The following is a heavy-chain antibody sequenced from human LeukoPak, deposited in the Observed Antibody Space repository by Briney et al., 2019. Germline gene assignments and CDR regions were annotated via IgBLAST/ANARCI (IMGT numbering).Heavy chain of an antibody. J-gene: IGHJ4*02. Sequence: PGGSLRLSCAASGFTFSAYWMSWVRQAPGKGLEWVANIHQGGNEKYYVDSVKGRFTISRDNAKNSLYLQMNSLRAEDAAVYYCARGVGATPAFFDYWGQGTLVTVSS. V-gene: IGHV3-7*02. CDR2: IHQGGNEK. CDR3: ARGVGATPAFFDY. D-gene: IGHD1-26*01. CDR1: GFTFSAYW.